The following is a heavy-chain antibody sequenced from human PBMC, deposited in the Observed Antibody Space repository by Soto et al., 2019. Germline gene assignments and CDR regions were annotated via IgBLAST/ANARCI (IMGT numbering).Heavy chain of an antibody. J-gene: IGHJ4*02. Sequence: QVQLVESGGGVVQPGRSLRLSCAASGFTFSSYGMHWVRQAPGTGLEWVAVIWYDGSNKYYADSVKGRFTISRDNSKNTLYLQMNSLRAEDTAVYYCAREGGSSSFDYWGQGTLVTVSS. CDR3: AREGGSSSFDY. D-gene: IGHD6-6*01. CDR2: IWYDGSNK. CDR1: GFTFSSYG. V-gene: IGHV3-33*01.